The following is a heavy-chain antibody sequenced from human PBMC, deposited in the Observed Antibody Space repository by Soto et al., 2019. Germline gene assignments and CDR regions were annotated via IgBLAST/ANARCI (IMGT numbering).Heavy chain of an antibody. J-gene: IGHJ4*02. CDR1: GFTFSSYG. CDR3: AKDRGYCTNGVCYYFDY. V-gene: IGHV3-30*18. Sequence: PGGSLRFSCAASGFTFSSYGMQWVRQAPGKGLEWVAVISYDGSNKYYADSVKGRFTISRDNSKNTLYLQMNSLRAEDTAVYYCAKDRGYCTNGVCYYFDYWGQGTLVTVSS. CDR2: ISYDGSNK. D-gene: IGHD2-8*01.